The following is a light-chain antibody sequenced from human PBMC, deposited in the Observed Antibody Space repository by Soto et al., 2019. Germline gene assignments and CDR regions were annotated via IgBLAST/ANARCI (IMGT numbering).Light chain of an antibody. CDR2: GAS. V-gene: IGKV3-15*01. CDR1: QSVSNN. CDR3: QHYNNWPRT. Sequence: EIVMTQSPATLSVSPGERATLSCRASQSVSNNLAWYQQKPGQAPRLLIYGASTRATGIPARFSGSGSGTEFTLTISSLQSEDFAVYYCQHYNNWPRTFGQGTNVEIK. J-gene: IGKJ1*01.